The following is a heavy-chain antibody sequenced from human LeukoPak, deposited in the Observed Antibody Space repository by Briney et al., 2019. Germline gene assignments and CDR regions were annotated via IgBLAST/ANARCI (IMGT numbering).Heavy chain of an antibody. CDR2: INHGGST. V-gene: IGHV4-34*01. Sequence: SETLSLTCAVYGGSFSDSYWSWIRQPPGKGLEWIGEINHGGSTKFNPSLKSRVTISLDTSRNQFSLKVNSVTAADTAVYYCARRTPQPRPKLVVLVAGTRGNWFDPWGQGTLVTVSS. D-gene: IGHD6-19*01. J-gene: IGHJ5*02. CDR3: ARRTPQPRPKLVVLVAGTRGNWFDP. CDR1: GGSFSDSY.